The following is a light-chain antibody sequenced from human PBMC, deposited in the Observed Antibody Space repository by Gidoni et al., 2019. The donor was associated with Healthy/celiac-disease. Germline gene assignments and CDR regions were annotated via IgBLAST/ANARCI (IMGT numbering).Light chain of an antibody. J-gene: IGKJ4*01. Sequence: EIVMTQSPATLSVSPGERATLSCRASASVSSDIAWYQQKPDQAPRHLIYDASTRATGIPARFSGSGSGTELTLTISSLQSEDFAVYYCQQYNNWPPLTFGGGTKVEIK. CDR3: QQYNNWPPLT. CDR1: ASVSSD. V-gene: IGKV3-15*01. CDR2: DAS.